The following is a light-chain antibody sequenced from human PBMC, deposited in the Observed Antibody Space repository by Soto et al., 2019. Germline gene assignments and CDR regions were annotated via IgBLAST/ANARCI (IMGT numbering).Light chain of an antibody. CDR3: QQSDSTVWT. V-gene: IGKV3-20*01. J-gene: IGKJ1*01. CDR2: ATS. Sequence: EIVLTQSPGTLSLSQGETAHLSCRASQTVDSRYLAWYQKKRGQAPTLLIYATSSRATGVPDRFSGGGSGPDFTLTIRRLETEECAVYYCQQSDSTVWTFGPVTKVDIK. CDR1: QTVDSRY.